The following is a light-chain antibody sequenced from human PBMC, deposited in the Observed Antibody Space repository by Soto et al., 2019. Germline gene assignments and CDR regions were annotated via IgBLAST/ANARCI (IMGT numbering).Light chain of an antibody. Sequence: QSALTQPASVSGSPGQSITFSCTGTSSDIGVYNYVSWYQQHPGKAPKLMIYEVNNRPSGVSNRFSGSKSGNTASLTISGLQAEDEADYYSSSYTTSNTYVFGTGTKVTVL. CDR2: EVN. CDR3: SSYTTSNTYV. J-gene: IGLJ1*01. CDR1: SSDIGVYNY. V-gene: IGLV2-14*01.